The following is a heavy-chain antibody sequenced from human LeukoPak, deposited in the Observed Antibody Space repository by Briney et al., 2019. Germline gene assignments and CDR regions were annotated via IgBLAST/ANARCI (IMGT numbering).Heavy chain of an antibody. CDR3: ATASAITSPGTFEH. CDR2: ISSSGSSI. D-gene: IGHD1-1*01. J-gene: IGHJ1*01. Sequence: PGGSLRLSCGGSGFTFSDYYMNWIRQTPGKGLEWVSYISSSGSSIYQADSVKGRFTISSDNAKNSLYLQMNSLRAEDTAVYYCATASAITSPGTFEHWGQGTLVTVSS. CDR1: GFTFSDYY. V-gene: IGHV3-11*01.